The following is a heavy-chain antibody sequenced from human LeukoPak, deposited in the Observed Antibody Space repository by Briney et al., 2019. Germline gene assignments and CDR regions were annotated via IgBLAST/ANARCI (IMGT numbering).Heavy chain of an antibody. CDR3: AKDPGAYCGGACLNWFDP. CDR1: GFTFSTYA. Sequence: GSLRLSCAASGFTFSTYAMSWVRQAPGKGLEWVSAISNSGKSTYYADSVKGRFTISRDNSKNTLYLQMNSLRAEDTAIYYCAKDPGAYCGGACLNWFDPWGQGTLVTVSS. V-gene: IGHV3-23*01. J-gene: IGHJ5*02. D-gene: IGHD2-21*02. CDR2: ISNSGKST.